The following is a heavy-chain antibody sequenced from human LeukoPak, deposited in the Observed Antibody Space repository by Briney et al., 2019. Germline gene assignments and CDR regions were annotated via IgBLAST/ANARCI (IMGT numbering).Heavy chain of an antibody. Sequence: GGSLRLSCAASGFPFSSYSMNWVRQAPGKGLEWVSYISSSSSTIYYADSVKGRFTISRDNAKNSLYLQMNSLRAEDTAVYYCARAARVRGANPMRYYFDYWGQGTLVTVSS. V-gene: IGHV3-48*01. J-gene: IGHJ4*02. D-gene: IGHD3-10*01. CDR2: ISSSSSTI. CDR3: ARAARVRGANPMRYYFDY. CDR1: GFPFSSYS.